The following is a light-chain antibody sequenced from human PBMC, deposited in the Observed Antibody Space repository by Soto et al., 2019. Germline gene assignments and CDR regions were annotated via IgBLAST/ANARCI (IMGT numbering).Light chain of an antibody. J-gene: IGLJ1*01. V-gene: IGLV2-8*01. Sequence: QSALTQPASVSGSPGQSITISCTGTSSDVGGYNFVSWYQQHPGKAPKLMIYEVTKRPSGVPDRFSGSKSGNTASLTVSGLQTEDEADYYCSSYADSNHYVFGSGTKVTVL. CDR2: EVT. CDR3: SSYADSNHYV. CDR1: SSDVGGYNF.